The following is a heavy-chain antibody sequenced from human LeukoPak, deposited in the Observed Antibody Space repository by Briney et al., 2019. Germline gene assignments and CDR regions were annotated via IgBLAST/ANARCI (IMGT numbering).Heavy chain of an antibody. CDR2: ITESINYI. CDR1: GFTFSSYT. V-gene: IGHV3-21*01. Sequence: PGGSLRLSCAASGFTFSSYTMNWVRQAPGKGLEWVSSITESINYIYYADSVKGRFTISRDNAKNSLYLQMNSLRAEDTAVYYCARDVDSRYSSSSGYYQHWGQGTLVTVSS. CDR3: ARDVDSRYSSSSGYYQH. J-gene: IGHJ1*01. D-gene: IGHD6-6*01.